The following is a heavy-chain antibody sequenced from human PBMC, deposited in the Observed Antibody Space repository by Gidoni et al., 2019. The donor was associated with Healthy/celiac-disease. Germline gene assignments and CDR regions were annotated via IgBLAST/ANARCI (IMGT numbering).Heavy chain of an antibody. J-gene: IGHJ4*02. Sequence: EVQLVQSGAEVTKPGESLKISCKGSGYSFPTYWIGWVRQMPGKGLEWMGITYPGDSDTRYSPSFQGQVTISADKSISTAYLKWSSLKASDTAMYYCARQGGLGYCTNGVCPDDYWGQGTLVTVSS. CDR1: GYSFPTYW. D-gene: IGHD2-8*01. CDR3: ARQGGLGYCTNGVCPDDY. CDR2: TYPGDSDT. V-gene: IGHV5-51*01.